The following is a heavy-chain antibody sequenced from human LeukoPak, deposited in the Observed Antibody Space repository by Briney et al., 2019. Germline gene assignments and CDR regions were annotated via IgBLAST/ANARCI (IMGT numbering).Heavy chain of an antibody. CDR1: GYTFTAYY. CDR2: INPNSGGT. CDR3: ARGNDVDY. Sequence: ASVKVSCKASGYTFTAYYMHWVRQAPGQGLEWMGSINPNSGGTNYAQKFQGRVTMTRDTSISTAYMELNRLRSDDTAVYYCARGNDVDYWGQGTLVTVAS. D-gene: IGHD1-1*01. J-gene: IGHJ4*02. V-gene: IGHV1-2*02.